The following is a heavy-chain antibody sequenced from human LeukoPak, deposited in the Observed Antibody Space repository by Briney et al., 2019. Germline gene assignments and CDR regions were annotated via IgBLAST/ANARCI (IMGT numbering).Heavy chain of an antibody. CDR3: ASIVECSGGSCGYFDY. CDR1: GGSISSGGYY. CDR2: IYYSGST. V-gene: IGHV4-31*03. Sequence: SETLSLTCTVSGGSISSGGYYWSWIRQHPGKGLEWIGYIYYSGSTYYNPSLKSRVTISVDTSKNQFSLKLSSVTAADTAVYYCASIVECSGGSCGYFDYWGQGTLVTVSS. D-gene: IGHD2-15*01. J-gene: IGHJ4*02.